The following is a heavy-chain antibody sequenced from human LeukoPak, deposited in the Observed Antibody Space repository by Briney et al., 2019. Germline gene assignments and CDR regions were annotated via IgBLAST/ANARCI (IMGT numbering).Heavy chain of an antibody. V-gene: IGHV4-61*02. Sequence: SQTLSLTCTVSGGSISSGSYYWSWIRQPAGKGLEWIGRFYASGSTNYNPSLKSRITISVDTSKNQFSLRLSSVTAADTAVYYCARTPPKNGFDIWGQGTMVTVSS. J-gene: IGHJ3*02. CDR2: FYASGST. CDR1: GGSISSGSYY. CDR3: ARTPPKNGFDI.